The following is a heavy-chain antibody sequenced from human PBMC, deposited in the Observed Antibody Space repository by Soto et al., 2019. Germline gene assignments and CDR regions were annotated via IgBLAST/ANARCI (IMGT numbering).Heavy chain of an antibody. J-gene: IGHJ4*02. CDR2: IKGDGSEK. V-gene: IGHV3-7*05. Sequence: EVHLVESGGALVQPGGSLRLSCAASGFTFSSHWMSWVRQAPGKGLEWVANIKGDGSEKYYVDSVKGRFTISRDNAKNSLYLQMNSLRVEDTDLYYCAKDVRWGQGTLVTVSS. CDR1: GFTFSSHW. CDR3: AKDVR.